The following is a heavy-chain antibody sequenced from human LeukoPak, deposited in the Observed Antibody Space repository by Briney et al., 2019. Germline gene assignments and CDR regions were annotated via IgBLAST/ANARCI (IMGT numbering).Heavy chain of an antibody. D-gene: IGHD6-19*01. V-gene: IGHV4-59*08. J-gene: IGHJ5*02. Sequence: SETLSLTCTVSGGSISSYYWSWIRQPPGKGLEWIGYIYYSGSTNYNPSLKSRVTISVDTSKNQFSLKLSSVTAADTAVYYCARHAAVAGTGFDPWGQGTLVTVSS. CDR2: IYYSGST. CDR1: GGSISSYY. CDR3: ARHAAVAGTGFDP.